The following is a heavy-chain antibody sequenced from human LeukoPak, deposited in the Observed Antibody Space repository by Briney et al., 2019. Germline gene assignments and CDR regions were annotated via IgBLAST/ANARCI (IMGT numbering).Heavy chain of an antibody. CDR1: GFTSSSYA. CDR3: ARKSEKNYYDTNLTGFDP. D-gene: IGHD3-16*01. J-gene: IGHJ5*02. Sequence: GGSLRPSRAASGFTSSSYAIHWVCQAPGKGQAWVAVIPSDVSKKYYADSVKGRFTISRDDSKTTLNLQMNTLRAQDTAVYYCARKSEKNYYDTNLTGFDPWGQGTLVTVSS. V-gene: IGHV3-30*04. CDR2: IPSDVSKK.